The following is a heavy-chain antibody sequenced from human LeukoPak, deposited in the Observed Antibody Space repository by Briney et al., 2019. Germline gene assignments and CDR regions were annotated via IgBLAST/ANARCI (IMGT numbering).Heavy chain of an antibody. CDR1: GFTDSSNY. J-gene: IGHJ4*02. D-gene: IGHD2-21*02. CDR3: ARVVTVIDY. Sequence: GGSLRLSCAASGFTDSSNYMSWVRQAPGKGLEWVSVIYSGGSAYYADSVKGRFTISRDNSKNTLYLQMNSLRAEDTAVYYCARVVTVIDYWGQGTLVTVSS. V-gene: IGHV3-66*01. CDR2: IYSGGSA.